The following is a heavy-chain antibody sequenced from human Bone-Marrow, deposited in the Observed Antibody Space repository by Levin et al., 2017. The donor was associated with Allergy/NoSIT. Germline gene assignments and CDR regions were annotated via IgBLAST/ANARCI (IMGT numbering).Heavy chain of an antibody. J-gene: IGHJ4*02. Sequence: GGSLRLSCAASGFSFSYYSMNWVRQAPGKGLEWVSYISSDSTTIYYADSVKGRFTISRDNAKNSLYLQMNSLRAEDTALYYCATLVPDEADYIDHWGQGTLVTVS. D-gene: IGHD2-2*01. CDR3: ATLVPDEADYIDH. CDR1: GFSFSYYS. CDR2: ISSDSTTI. V-gene: IGHV3-48*01.